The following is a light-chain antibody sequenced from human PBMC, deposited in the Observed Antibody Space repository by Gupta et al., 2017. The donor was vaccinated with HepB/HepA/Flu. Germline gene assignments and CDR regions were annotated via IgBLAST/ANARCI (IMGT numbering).Light chain of an antibody. CDR1: QNVNCY. J-gene: IGKJ1*01. Sequence: EIVLTQSPATLSLSPGERATLSGKASQNVNCYLSWYQHKPGTAHRLLFYHTSYRSNGIPARFSGSGSGTDFTPTISRLAPEDFALYYCQHRSYWPMTFGQGTKVEI. CDR2: HTS. V-gene: IGKV3-11*01. CDR3: QHRSYWPMT.